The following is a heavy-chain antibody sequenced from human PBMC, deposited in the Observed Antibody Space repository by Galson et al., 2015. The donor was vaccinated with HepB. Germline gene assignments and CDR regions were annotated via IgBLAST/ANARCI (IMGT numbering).Heavy chain of an antibody. J-gene: IGHJ2*01. CDR2: FRHAGGIT. V-gene: IGHV3-23*01. CDR1: GFTFGSYC. Sequence: SLRLSCAASGFTFGSYCMTWVRQAPGKRLEWVASFRHAGGITYYPDSVKGRFTISRDNSKSTLYLQMNSLRAEDSAIYFCARDGASTVTTDWYFDLWGRGTLVTVSS. CDR3: ARDGASTVTTDWYFDL. D-gene: IGHD4-17*01.